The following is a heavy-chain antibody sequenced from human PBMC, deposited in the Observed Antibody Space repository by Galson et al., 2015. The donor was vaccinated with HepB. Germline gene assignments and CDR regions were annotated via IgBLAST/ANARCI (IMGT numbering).Heavy chain of an antibody. CDR1: GFTFSSYA. D-gene: IGHD3-10*01. Sequence: SLRLSCAASGFTFSSYAMHWVRQAPGKGLEWVAVISYDGSNKYYADSVKGRFTISRDNSKNTLYLQMNSLRAEDTAVYYCARGMVRGSASYYFDYWGQGTLVTVSS. V-gene: IGHV3-30*04. CDR3: ARGMVRGSASYYFDY. J-gene: IGHJ4*02. CDR2: ISYDGSNK.